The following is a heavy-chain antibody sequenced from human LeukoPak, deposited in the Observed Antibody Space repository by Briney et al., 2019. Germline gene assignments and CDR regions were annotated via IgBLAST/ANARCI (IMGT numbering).Heavy chain of an antibody. CDR1: GFTFSSYG. CDR3: SKGKLFNCSNANCYSHWFDP. D-gene: IGHD2-2*01. J-gene: IGHJ5*02. Sequence: GGSLRLSCTASGFTFSSYGMHWVRQAPGKGLEWVAFIRYDGSSKYYADSVKGRFTISRDNSQNTLYLQMNSLRAEDTAVYYCSKGKLFNCSNANCYSHWFDPWGQGTLVTVSS. V-gene: IGHV3-30*02. CDR2: IRYDGSSK.